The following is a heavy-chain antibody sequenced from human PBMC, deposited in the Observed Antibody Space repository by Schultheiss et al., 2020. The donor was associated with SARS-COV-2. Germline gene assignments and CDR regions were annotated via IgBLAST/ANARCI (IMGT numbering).Heavy chain of an antibody. CDR2: IKQDGRVI. CDR1: GFPLSTYW. J-gene: IGHJ4*02. CDR3: ARVSTRSTGLVAFDY. Sequence: GGSLRLSCAASGFPLSTYWMAWVRQAPGKGLEWVANIKQDGRVIKYLDSVRGRFNISRDNGRNSLYLQMDSLRAEDTAVYYCARVSTRSTGLVAFDYWGQGTLVTVSS. V-gene: IGHV3-7*01. D-gene: IGHD2-15*01.